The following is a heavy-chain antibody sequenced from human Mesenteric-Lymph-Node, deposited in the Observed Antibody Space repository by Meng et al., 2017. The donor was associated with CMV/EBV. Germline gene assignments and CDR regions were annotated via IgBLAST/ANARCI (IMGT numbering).Heavy chain of an antibody. CDR2: IYHSGST. J-gene: IGHJ4*02. CDR1: GYSISTAYY. Sequence: GSLRLSCTVSGYSISTAYYWGWIRQPPGKGLEWIGTIYHSGSTYYNPSLKSRVTISLDTSKNQFSLKLSSVTAADTAVYYCGRVGATATIDYWGQGTLVTVSS. CDR3: GRVGATATIDY. D-gene: IGHD2-15*01. V-gene: IGHV4-38-2*02.